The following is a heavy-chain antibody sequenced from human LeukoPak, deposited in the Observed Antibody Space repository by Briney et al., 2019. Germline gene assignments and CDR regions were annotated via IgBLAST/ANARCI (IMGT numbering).Heavy chain of an antibody. J-gene: IGHJ4*02. CDR1: GFIFSKYD. Sequence: GGSLRLSCAASGFIFSKYDMHWVRQVTGKGLEWVSGIDRDGVTYYSGSVKGRFTSSRENAKNSLDLQMNTLRAGDTGVCYCARENLQYGDYAIDYWGQGILVIVSS. CDR3: ARENLQYGDYAIDY. D-gene: IGHD4-17*01. CDR2: IDRDGVT. V-gene: IGHV3-13*01.